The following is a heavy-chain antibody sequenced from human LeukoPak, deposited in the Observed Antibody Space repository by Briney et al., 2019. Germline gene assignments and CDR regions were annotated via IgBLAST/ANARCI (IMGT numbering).Heavy chain of an antibody. J-gene: IGHJ5*02. CDR2: IYTSGST. D-gene: IGHD1-26*01. CDR3: ARQMGATRRFDP. Sequence: SETLSLTCTVSGGSISSYYWSWIRQPPGKGLEWIGYIYTSGSTNYNPSLKSRVTISVDTSKNQFSLKLSSVTAADTAVYYCARQMGATRRFDPWGQGTLVTVSS. CDR1: GGSISSYY. V-gene: IGHV4-4*09.